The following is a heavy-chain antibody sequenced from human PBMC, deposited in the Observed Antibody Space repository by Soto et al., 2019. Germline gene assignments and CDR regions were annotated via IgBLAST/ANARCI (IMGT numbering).Heavy chain of an antibody. D-gene: IGHD4-17*01. CDR1: GFSFSTYG. CDR3: ARVGGTVTSDY. J-gene: IGHJ4*02. CDR2: IYFDGSKK. Sequence: QVQLVESGGGGVQPGRSLRLSCAASGFSFSTYGMHWVRQAPGKGLEWVALIYFDGSKKYYADSVKGRFTISRDNSKNTLYLQMSSLRAEDTAVYYCARVGGTVTSDYWGQGTLVTVSS. V-gene: IGHV3-33*01.